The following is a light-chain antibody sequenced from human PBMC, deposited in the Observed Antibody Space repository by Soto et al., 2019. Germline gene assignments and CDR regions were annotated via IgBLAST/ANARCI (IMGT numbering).Light chain of an antibody. CDR3: QEYNIYSCT. J-gene: IGKJ1*01. CDR1: QSISSW. V-gene: IGKV1-5*03. Sequence: SNSASAVSVTTEDRVTTTCGASQSISSWLAWYQQKPGKAPKLLIYKASSLESGVPSRFSGSGSGTEFTLTISSLQPDDFARYYCQEYNIYSCTFGQGAKVDIK. CDR2: KAS.